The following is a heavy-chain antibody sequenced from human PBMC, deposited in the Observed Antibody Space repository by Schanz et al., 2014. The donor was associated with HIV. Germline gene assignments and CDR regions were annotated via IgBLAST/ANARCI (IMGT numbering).Heavy chain of an antibody. D-gene: IGHD2-21*01. J-gene: IGHJ3*01. CDR1: GYTFINYD. V-gene: IGHV1-8*01. Sequence: QVQLVQSGAEVKKPGASVKVSCKASGYTFINYDIHWVRQASGLGLEWMGWMNPNSGNTGYAEKFQGRLTMTRNTSISTAYMELSSLRSDDTAVYYCARGGYYRGVGDYYVTTFDYWGRGTKVTVSS. CDR2: MNPNSGNT. CDR3: ARGGYYRGVGDYYVTTFDY.